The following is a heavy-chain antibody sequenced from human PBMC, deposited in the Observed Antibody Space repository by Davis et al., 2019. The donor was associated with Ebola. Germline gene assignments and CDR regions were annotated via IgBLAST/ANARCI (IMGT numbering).Heavy chain of an antibody. V-gene: IGHV3-30*18. CDR3: AKDQGFGTIFGVVIPPYYYYYGMDV. D-gene: IGHD3-3*01. J-gene: IGHJ6*02. CDR1: GFTFSSYG. CDR2: ISYDGSNK. Sequence: GGSLRLSCAASGFTFSSYGMHWVRQAPGKGLEWVAVISYDGSNKYYADSVKGRFTISRDNSKNTLYLQMNSLRAEDTAVYYCAKDQGFGTIFGVVIPPYYYYYGMDVWGQGTTVTVSS.